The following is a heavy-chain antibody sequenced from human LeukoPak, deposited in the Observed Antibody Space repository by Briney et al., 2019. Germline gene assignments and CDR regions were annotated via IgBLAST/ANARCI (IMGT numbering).Heavy chain of an antibody. D-gene: IGHD1-1*01. CDR3: ARVAKERVGGVYYFDY. Sequence: PGGSLRLSCAASGFTFSDYDMHWVRQPTGKGLEWVAAIGTAGDTHYTGSVKGRFTISRENAKNSLYLQMNSLRAGDTAVYYCARVAKERVGGVYYFDYWGQGTLVTVSS. V-gene: IGHV3-13*01. CDR2: IGTAGDT. CDR1: GFTFSDYD. J-gene: IGHJ4*02.